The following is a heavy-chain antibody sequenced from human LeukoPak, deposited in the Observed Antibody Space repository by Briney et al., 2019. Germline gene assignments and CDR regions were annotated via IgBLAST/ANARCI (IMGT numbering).Heavy chain of an antibody. CDR1: GYTLTELS. J-gene: IGHJ4*02. V-gene: IGHV1-24*01. D-gene: IGHD3-9*01. CDR3: ATIVDILTGYVEDY. CDR2: FDPEDGET. Sequence: ASVKVSCKVSGYTLTELSMHWVRQVPGKGLEWMGGFDPEDGETIYAQKFQGRVTMTEDTSTDTAYMELSSLRSEDTAVYYCATIVDILTGYVEDYWGQGTLVTVSS.